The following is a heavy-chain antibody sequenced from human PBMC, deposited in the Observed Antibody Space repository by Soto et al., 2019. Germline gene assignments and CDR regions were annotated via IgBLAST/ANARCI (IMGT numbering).Heavy chain of an antibody. CDR2: MSGSGGST. J-gene: IGHJ5*02. V-gene: IGHV3-23*01. D-gene: IGHD6-19*01. CDR1: GFTFSSYA. CDR3: ENAGSIIEAGKGGGARA. Sequence: GGSLRLSCAASGFTFSSYAMSWVRQAPGKGLEWVSAMSGSGGSTYYADSVKGRFTISRGNAKNTLYLQMNSLRAENTAVYDGENAGSIIEAGKGGGARAWGQGTLVTVSS.